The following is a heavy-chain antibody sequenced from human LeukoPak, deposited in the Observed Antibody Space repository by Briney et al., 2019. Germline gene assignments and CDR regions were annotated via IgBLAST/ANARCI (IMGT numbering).Heavy chain of an antibody. J-gene: IGHJ4*02. CDR2: IYYSGST. CDR3: ARHPYSSGWYIFDY. CDR1: GGSISSSSYY. Sequence: NPSETLSLTCTVSGGSISSSSYYWGWIRQPPGKGLEWIGSIYYSGSTYYNPSLKSRVTISVDTSKNQFSLKLSSVTAADTAVYYCARHPYSSGWYIFDYWGQGTLVTVSS. V-gene: IGHV4-39*01. D-gene: IGHD6-19*01.